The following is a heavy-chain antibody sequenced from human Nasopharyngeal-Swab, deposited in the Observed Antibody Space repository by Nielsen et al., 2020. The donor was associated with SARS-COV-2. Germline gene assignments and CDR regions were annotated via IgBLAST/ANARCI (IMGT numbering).Heavy chain of an antibody. V-gene: IGHV5-51*01. Sequence: GESLKISCKGSGYSFTSYWIGWVRQMPGKGLEWMGIIYPGDSDTRYSPSFQGQVTISADKSISTAYLQWSSLKASDTAMYYCARLGGYSGYGYYYYGMDVWGQGPTVTVSS. CDR1: GYSFTSYW. D-gene: IGHD5-12*01. J-gene: IGHJ6*02. CDR3: ARLGGYSGYGYYYYGMDV. CDR2: IYPGDSDT.